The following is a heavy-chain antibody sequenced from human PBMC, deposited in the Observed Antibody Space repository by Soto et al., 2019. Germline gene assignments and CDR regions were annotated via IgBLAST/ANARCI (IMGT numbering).Heavy chain of an antibody. CDR3: AKDTSRVQEMPYGLDV. CDR1: GFTFSIYA. D-gene: IGHD2-2*01. V-gene: IGHV3-23*01. CDR2: ISAGGGTT. Sequence: GSLRLSCTASGFTFSIYAMNWVRQAPGKGLEWLSVISAGGGTTYYADSVKGRFTISRDNYKNTLYLQMNSLRAEDTAVYYCAKDTSRVQEMPYGLDVWGQGTTVTVSS. J-gene: IGHJ6*02.